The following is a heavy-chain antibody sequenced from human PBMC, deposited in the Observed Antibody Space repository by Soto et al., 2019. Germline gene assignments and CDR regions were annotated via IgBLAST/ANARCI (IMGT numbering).Heavy chain of an antibody. J-gene: IGHJ4*02. CDR3: ARGRWLQLIYFDY. D-gene: IGHD5-12*01. CDR2: INHSGST. CDR1: GGSFSGYY. V-gene: IGHV4-34*01. Sequence: TSETLSLTCAVYGGSFSGYYWSWIRQPPGKGLEWIGEINHSGSTNYNPSLKSRVTISVDTSKNQFSLKLSSVTAADTAVYYCARGRWLQLIYFDYWGQGTLVTVLL.